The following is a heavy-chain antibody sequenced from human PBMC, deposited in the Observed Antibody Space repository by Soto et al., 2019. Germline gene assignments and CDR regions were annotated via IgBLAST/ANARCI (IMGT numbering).Heavy chain of an antibody. J-gene: IGHJ4*02. CDR1: GFSFSSSW. CDR3: PKRYPSSARCYVEYFDY. V-gene: IGHV3-7*01. Sequence: LRLSCAGCGFSFSSSWMSWFRQAPGKGVEGVADINQDGSEKFYVESVKGRFTISRDKAKNSLYLQMNSLRAEDTAVYYCPKRYPSSARCYVEYFDYCGQRTQVTVSS. D-gene: IGHD2-2*01. CDR2: INQDGSEK.